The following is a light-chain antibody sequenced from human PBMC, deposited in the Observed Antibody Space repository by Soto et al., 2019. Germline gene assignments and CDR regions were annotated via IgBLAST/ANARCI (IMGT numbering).Light chain of an antibody. Sequence: EIVMTQSPATLSVSPGERATLSCRASQSVRSNLAWYQQKPGQAPRLLIYAASTRATGIPARFSGSGSGTEFTLTISSLQSEDFVVYYCQQYDNWPRTFGQGTKVDIK. V-gene: IGKV3-15*01. CDR1: QSVRSN. CDR2: AAS. J-gene: IGKJ1*01. CDR3: QQYDNWPRT.